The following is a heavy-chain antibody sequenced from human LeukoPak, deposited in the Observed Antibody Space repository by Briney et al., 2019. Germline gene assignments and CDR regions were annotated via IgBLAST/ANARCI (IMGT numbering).Heavy chain of an antibody. D-gene: IGHD1-26*01. Sequence: GGSLRLSCAASGFTFSSYAMSWVRQAPGKGLEWVSAISGSGGSTYYADSVKGRFTISRDNSKNTLYLQMNSLRAEDTAVYYCAKHLYSVVGATIDYYYGMDVWGQGTTVTVSS. J-gene: IGHJ6*02. CDR3: AKHLYSVVGATIDYYYGMDV. CDR1: GFTFSSYA. V-gene: IGHV3-23*01. CDR2: ISGSGGST.